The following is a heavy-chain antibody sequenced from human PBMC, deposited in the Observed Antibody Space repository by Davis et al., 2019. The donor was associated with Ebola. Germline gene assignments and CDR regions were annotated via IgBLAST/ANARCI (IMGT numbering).Heavy chain of an antibody. V-gene: IGHV1-46*01. D-gene: IGHD2-15*01. J-gene: IGHJ5*02. CDR3: ARGPGPPRYCSGGSCYSGNWFDP. CDR1: GYTFTSYY. CDR2: INPSGGST. Sequence: ASVKVSCKASGYTFTSYYMHWVRQAPGQGLEWMGIINPSGGSTSYAQKFQGRVTMTTDTSTSTAYMELRSLRSDDTAVYYCARGPGPPRYCSGGSCYSGNWFDPWGQGTLVTVSS.